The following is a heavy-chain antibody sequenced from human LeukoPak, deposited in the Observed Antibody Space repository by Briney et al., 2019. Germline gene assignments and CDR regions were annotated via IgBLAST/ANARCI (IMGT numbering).Heavy chain of an antibody. J-gene: IGHJ4*02. Sequence: SETLSLTCTVSGYSISSGYYWGWIRQPPGKGLEWIGSIYHSGSTYYNPSLKSRVTISVDTCKNQFSLKLSSVTAADTAVYYCARIAAAGILTDYWGQGTLVTVSS. CDR1: GYSISSGYY. D-gene: IGHD6-13*01. CDR2: IYHSGST. CDR3: ARIAAAGILTDY. V-gene: IGHV4-38-2*02.